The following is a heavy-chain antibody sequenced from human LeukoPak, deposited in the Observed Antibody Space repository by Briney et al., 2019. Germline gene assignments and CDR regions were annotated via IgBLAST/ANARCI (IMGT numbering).Heavy chain of an antibody. Sequence: GGSLRLSCVASGFTFNNYWMHWLRQAPGKGLVWVSHIKTDGSTTNYADSVRGRFTISRDNAKNTLYLQMNSLRVEDTAVYYCGRDFVSGSVDPWGQGTLVTVSS. CDR2: IKTDGSTT. CDR3: GRDFVSGSVDP. V-gene: IGHV3-74*01. J-gene: IGHJ5*02. CDR1: GFTFNNYW. D-gene: IGHD6-19*01.